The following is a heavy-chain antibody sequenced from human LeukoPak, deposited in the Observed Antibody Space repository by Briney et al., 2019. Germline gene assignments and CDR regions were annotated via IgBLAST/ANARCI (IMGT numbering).Heavy chain of an antibody. J-gene: IGHJ4*02. V-gene: IGHV4-61*01. CDR1: GGSVSSGSYY. Sequence: SETLSLTCTVSGGSVSSGSYYWSWIRQPPGKGLEWIGYIYYSGSTNYNPSLKSRVTISVDTSKNQFSLKLSSVTAADTAVYYCTQSNYWGQGALVTVS. CDR3: TQSNY. CDR2: IYYSGST.